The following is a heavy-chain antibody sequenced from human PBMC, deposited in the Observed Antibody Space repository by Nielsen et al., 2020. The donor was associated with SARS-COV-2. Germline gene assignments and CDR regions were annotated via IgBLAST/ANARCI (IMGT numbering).Heavy chain of an antibody. J-gene: IGHJ4*02. CDR2: INTNSGGT. Sequence: ASVKLSCKASGYTFTGYYMHWVRQAPGQGLEWMGRINTNSGGTNYAQKFQGRVTMTRDTSISTAYMELSRLRSDDTAVYYCARMVLLWFGEPPPWDYWGQGTLVTVSS. CDR1: GYTFTGYY. D-gene: IGHD3-10*01. CDR3: ARMVLLWFGEPPPWDY. V-gene: IGHV1-2*06.